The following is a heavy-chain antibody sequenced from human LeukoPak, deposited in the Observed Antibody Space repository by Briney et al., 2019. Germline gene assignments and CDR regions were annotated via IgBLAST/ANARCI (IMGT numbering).Heavy chain of an antibody. J-gene: IGHJ6*02. Sequence: KTSETLSLTCAVSGGSIRNSSFYWGWIRQPPGKGLEWIASIYSTGTTYYNPSIKSRITIFVDTSKNQFSLKLGSVTAADTAVYYSAREITMVRGGYYYYYYGMDVWGQGTTVTVFS. CDR1: GGSIRNSSFY. D-gene: IGHD3-10*01. V-gene: IGHV4-39*02. CDR3: AREITMVRGGYYYYYYGMDV. CDR2: IYSTGTT.